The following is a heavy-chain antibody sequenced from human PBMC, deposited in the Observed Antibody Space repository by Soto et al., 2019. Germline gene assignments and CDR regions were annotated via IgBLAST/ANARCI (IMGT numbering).Heavy chain of an antibody. CDR3: ARDPPRIVVGPAATPVMGHGMDV. CDR1: GGTFSSYA. CDR2: IIPIFGTA. V-gene: IGHV1-69*06. J-gene: IGHJ6*02. D-gene: IGHD2-2*01. Sequence: QVQLVQSGAEVKKPGSSVKVSCKASGGTFSSYAISWVRQAPGQGLEWMGGIIPIFGTANYAQKFQGRVTITAYKTTSTAYMELSSLRSEDTAVYYCARDPPRIVVGPAATPVMGHGMDVWGQGTTFTVSS.